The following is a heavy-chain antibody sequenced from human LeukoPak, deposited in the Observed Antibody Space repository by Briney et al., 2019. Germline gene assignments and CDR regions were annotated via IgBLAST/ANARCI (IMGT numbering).Heavy chain of an antibody. V-gene: IGHV1-2*06. CDR3: ARAGVGAIYYFDY. D-gene: IGHD1-26*01. CDR1: GYTFTGYY. Sequence: ASVKVSCKASGYTFTGYYMHWVRQAPGQGLEWMGRINPNSGGTNYAQKFQGRVTVTRDTSISTAYMELSRLRSDDTAVYYCARAGVGAIYYFDYWGQGTLVTVSS. CDR2: INPNSGGT. J-gene: IGHJ4*02.